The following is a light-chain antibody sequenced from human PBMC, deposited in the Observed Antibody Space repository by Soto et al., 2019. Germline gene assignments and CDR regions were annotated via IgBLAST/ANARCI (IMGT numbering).Light chain of an antibody. Sequence: QSVLTQPPSVSGAPGQRVTISCTGSSSNIGAGYDVHWYQQLPGTAPKLLIYGNNNRPSGVPDRFSGSKSGTPASLAITGLQAEDEGDYYCQSYDSSLSGWVFGGGTKLTVL. CDR2: GNN. V-gene: IGLV1-40*01. CDR1: SSNIGAGYD. J-gene: IGLJ3*02. CDR3: QSYDSSLSGWV.